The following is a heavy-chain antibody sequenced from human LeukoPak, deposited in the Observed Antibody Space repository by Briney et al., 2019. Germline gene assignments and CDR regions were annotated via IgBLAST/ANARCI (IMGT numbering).Heavy chain of an antibody. D-gene: IGHD3-16*01. CDR3: ARLMRGGLEQGQDF. J-gene: IGHJ4*02. CDR1: GYSFTDCW. Sequence: GESLNISCKGSGYSFTDCWIGWVGQMTGEGLEWMGIIYPGDSDTRYSPSLQGQVTFSADKSISTAYLQWSSLKASDTAMYYCARLMRGGLEQGQDFWGQGTLVTVSS. V-gene: IGHV5-51*01. CDR2: IYPGDSDT.